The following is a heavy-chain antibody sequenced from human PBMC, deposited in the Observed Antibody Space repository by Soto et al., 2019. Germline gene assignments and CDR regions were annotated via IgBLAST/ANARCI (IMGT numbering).Heavy chain of an antibody. V-gene: IGHV1-69*05. Sequence: SVKVSCKASGGTFSSYAISWVRQAPGQGLEWMGGIIPIFGTANYAAPVKGRFTISRDDSKNTLYLQMNSLKTEDTAVYYCTTEAMVRGVIITITRDYWGQGTLVTVSS. D-gene: IGHD3-10*01. CDR2: IIPIFGTA. CDR1: GGTFSSYA. J-gene: IGHJ4*02. CDR3: TTEAMVRGVIITITRDY.